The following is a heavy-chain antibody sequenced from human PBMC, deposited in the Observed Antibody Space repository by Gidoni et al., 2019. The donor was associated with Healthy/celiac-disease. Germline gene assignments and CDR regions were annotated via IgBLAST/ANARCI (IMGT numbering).Heavy chain of an antibody. D-gene: IGHD3-22*01. CDR1: GFTFSSYA. J-gene: IGHJ2*01. CDR2: ISGSGGST. V-gene: IGHV3-23*01. Sequence: EVQLLESGGGLVQPGGSLRLSCAASGFTFSSYALSWVRQDPGKGLEWVSAISGSGGSTYYADSVKGRFTISRDNSKNTLYLQMNSLRAEDTAVYYCAKDHIAGNYYDSSGLQQPYWYFDLWGRGTLVTVSS. CDR3: AKDHIAGNYYDSSGLQQPYWYFDL.